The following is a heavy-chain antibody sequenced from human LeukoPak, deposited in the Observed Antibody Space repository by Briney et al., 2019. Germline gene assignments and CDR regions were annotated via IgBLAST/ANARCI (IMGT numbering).Heavy chain of an antibody. CDR1: GVSVSSFGFC. J-gene: IGHJ4*02. Sequence: PSETLSLTCAASGVSVSSFGFCCGWVRQSPGKGLQWIGYMYYRGSAYYSPSLESRLSISIDTSKNQFSLKLRSVTAADTAVYYGARVLIFYFDTSGYYFDHWGQGTLVTVSS. CDR3: ARVLIFYFDTSGYYFDH. V-gene: IGHV4-30-4*01. CDR2: MYYRGSA. D-gene: IGHD3-22*01.